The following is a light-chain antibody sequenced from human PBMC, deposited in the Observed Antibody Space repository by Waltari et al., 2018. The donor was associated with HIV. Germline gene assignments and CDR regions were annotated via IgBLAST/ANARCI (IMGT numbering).Light chain of an antibody. Sequence: QSALTQPRSVSGSPGQSVTISCTGTSSDIGYFDYVSWYQQYPGKAPNVIIYEVSQRPSGVPDRFTASKAGITASLTISGLQDEVEADYYCCSYAGTYTYVFGTGTTVTVL. CDR1: SSDIGYFDY. V-gene: IGLV2-11*01. CDR3: CSYAGTYTYV. CDR2: EVS. J-gene: IGLJ1*01.